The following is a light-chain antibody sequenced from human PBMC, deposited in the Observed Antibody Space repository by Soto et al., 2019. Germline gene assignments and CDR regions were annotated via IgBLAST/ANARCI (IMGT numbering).Light chain of an antibody. J-gene: IGLJ2*01. Sequence: SVLTQPASVSGSPGQSITISCTGTSSDVGGYNYVSWYQQHPGKAPKLMIYEVSNRPSGVSNRFSGSKSGNTASLTISGLQAEDEADYYCSPYTSSSPLVFGGGTKLTVL. V-gene: IGLV2-14*01. CDR3: SPYTSSSPLV. CDR2: EVS. CDR1: SSDVGGYNY.